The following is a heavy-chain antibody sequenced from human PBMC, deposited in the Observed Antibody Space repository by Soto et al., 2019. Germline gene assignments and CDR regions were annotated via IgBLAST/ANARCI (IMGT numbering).Heavy chain of an antibody. CDR3: AKVYPGYCSGTSCYPWHTVDH. CDR2: ISGSGGST. D-gene: IGHD2-2*01. Sequence: PGGSLRLSCAASGFTFSSYAMSWVRQAPGKGLEWVSAISGSGGSTYYADSVKGRFTISRDNSKNTLYLQMNSLRAEDTAVYYCAKVYPGYCSGTSCYPWHTVDHWGQGTLGTVS. V-gene: IGHV3-23*01. J-gene: IGHJ4*02. CDR1: GFTFSSYA.